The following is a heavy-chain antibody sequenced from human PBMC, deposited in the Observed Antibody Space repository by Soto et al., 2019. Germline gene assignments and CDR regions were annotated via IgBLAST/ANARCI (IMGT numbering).Heavy chain of an antibody. J-gene: IGHJ4*02. V-gene: IGHV3-30*18. CDR1: GFTFSSYG. D-gene: IGHD2-8*01. CDR2: MSYDGNNK. CDR3: AKGFIFRGYCANGICYHFDY. Sequence: QVQLVESGGGVVQPGGSLTLSCAASGFTFSSYGMHWVRQAPGKGLEWVAVMSYDGNNKYYADSVKGRFTVSRDNSRNKQFLQMDSLRVEETAVYYRAKGFIFRGYCANGICYHFDYWGQGTPVTVSS.